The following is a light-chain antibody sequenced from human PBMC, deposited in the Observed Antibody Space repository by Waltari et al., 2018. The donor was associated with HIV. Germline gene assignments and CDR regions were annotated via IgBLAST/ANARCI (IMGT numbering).Light chain of an antibody. Sequence: SYVLTQPPSVSVAPGKTATITCGGDNIGTKSVQWYQQRPGQAPVLVVYHDNNRPSGVPERFSGSNSGDPATRTISRVEAGDEADYYCQAWYHSDDPIFFGGGTQLTVL. V-gene: IGLV3-21*03. CDR1: NIGTKS. CDR3: QAWYHSDDPIF. J-gene: IGLJ2*01. CDR2: HDN.